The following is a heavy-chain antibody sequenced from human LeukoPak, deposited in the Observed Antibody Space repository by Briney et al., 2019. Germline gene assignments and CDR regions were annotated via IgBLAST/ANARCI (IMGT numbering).Heavy chain of an antibody. CDR1: GGTFSSYA. CDR2: IIPIFGTA. CDR3: ARGRAARPYYYYYMDV. Sequence: SVKVSCKASGGTFSSYAISWVRQAPGQGLGWMGGIIPIFGTANYAQKFQGRVTITTDESTSTAYMELSSLRSEDTAVYYCARGRAARPYYYYYMDVWGKGTTVTVSS. J-gene: IGHJ6*03. D-gene: IGHD6-6*01. V-gene: IGHV1-69*05.